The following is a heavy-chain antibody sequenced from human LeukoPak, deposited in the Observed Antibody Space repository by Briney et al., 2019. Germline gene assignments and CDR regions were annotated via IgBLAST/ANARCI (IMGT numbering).Heavy chain of an antibody. Sequence: GGSLRLSCAASGFTFSSYWMHWVRQAPGKGLEWVSSISSSSSYIYYADSVKGRFTISRDNAKNSLYLQMNSLRAEDTAVYYCARVRPYYDILTGLPYYYYYGMDVWGQGTTVTVSS. J-gene: IGHJ6*02. CDR2: ISSSSSYI. CDR3: ARVRPYYDILTGLPYYYYYGMDV. D-gene: IGHD3-9*01. V-gene: IGHV3-21*01. CDR1: GFTFSSYW.